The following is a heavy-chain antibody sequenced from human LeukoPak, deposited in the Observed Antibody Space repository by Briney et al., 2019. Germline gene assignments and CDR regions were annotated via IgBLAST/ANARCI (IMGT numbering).Heavy chain of an antibody. CDR2: IYTSGST. CDR3: ARDMQQLVSFYYYYYYMDV. Sequence: PSQTLSLTCTVSGGSISGGSYYWSWIRQPAGKGLEWIGRIYTSGSTNYNPSLKSRVTMSVDTSKNQFSLKLSSVTAADTAVYYCARDMQQLVSFYYYYYYMDVWGKGTTVTVSS. D-gene: IGHD6-13*01. V-gene: IGHV4-61*02. J-gene: IGHJ6*03. CDR1: GGSISGGSYY.